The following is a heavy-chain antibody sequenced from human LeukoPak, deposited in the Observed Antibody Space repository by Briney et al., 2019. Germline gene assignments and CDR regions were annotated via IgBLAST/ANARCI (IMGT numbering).Heavy chain of an antibody. J-gene: IGHJ4*02. Sequence: QPGRSLRLSCAASGFTFDDYAMHWVRQAPGKGLEWVSGISGSGGSTYYADSVKGRFTISRDNSKNTLYLQMNSLRAEDTAVYYCAKISWGSGSYRFDYWGQGTLVTVSS. CDR2: ISGSGGST. CDR3: AKISWGSGSYRFDY. CDR1: GFTFDDYA. D-gene: IGHD3-10*01. V-gene: IGHV3-23*01.